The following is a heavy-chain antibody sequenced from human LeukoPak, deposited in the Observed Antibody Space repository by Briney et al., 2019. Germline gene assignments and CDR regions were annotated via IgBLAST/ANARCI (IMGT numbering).Heavy chain of an antibody. CDR3: VRGTGY. V-gene: IGHV3-7*01. CDR2: INQDGGEK. Sequence: GGSLRLSCAASGFTFSSYWMTWVRQAPGKGLEWVANINQDGGEKYYVDSVKGRFTISRDNAKNSLYLQMSSLRAEDAAVYYCVRGTGYWGQGTLVTVSS. CDR1: GFTFSSYW. J-gene: IGHJ4*02.